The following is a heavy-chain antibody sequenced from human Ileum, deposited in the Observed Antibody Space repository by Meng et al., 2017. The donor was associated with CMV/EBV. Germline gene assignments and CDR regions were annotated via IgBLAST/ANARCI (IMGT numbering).Heavy chain of an antibody. Sequence: GESLKISCAASGFTFSDYYMSWIRQAPGKGLEWVSYISSSGSTIYYADSVKGRFTISRDNAKNSLYLQMNSLRAEDTAVYYCARDNRYCSSTSCLGPYYYYGMDVWGQGTTVTVSS. CDR3: ARDNRYCSSTSCLGPYYYYGMDV. J-gene: IGHJ6*02. CDR1: GFTFSDYY. D-gene: IGHD2-2*01. CDR2: ISSSGSTI. V-gene: IGHV3-11*04.